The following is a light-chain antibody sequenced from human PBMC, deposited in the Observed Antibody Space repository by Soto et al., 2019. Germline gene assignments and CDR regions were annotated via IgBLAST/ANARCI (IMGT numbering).Light chain of an antibody. CDR3: QQANSFPLT. Sequence: DIQMTQSPSTLSVSVGDRVTITCRASQTISSWLAWYQQKPGKAPKLLIYDASTLQSGVPSRYSGSGSGTDFTLTISSLQPEDFAIYYCQQANSFPLTFGGGTKVDIK. CDR2: DAS. CDR1: QTISSW. J-gene: IGKJ4*01. V-gene: IGKV1-12*01.